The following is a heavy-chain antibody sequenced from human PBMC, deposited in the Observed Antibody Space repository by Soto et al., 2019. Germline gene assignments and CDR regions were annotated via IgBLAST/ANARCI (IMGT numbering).Heavy chain of an antibody. J-gene: IGHJ4*02. CDR1: GYTFRNYG. Sequence: QVQLVQSGAEVKKPGASVKVSCEAYGYTFRNYGIPWVRQAPGQGLEWMGWVRAYNRNTNYAQKFQERVTMTTATATSTAYIELRIRRSDDTAKYFCSSERQCESLPYWGQGTLFTVSS. CDR2: VRAYNRNT. CDR3: SSERQCESLPY. V-gene: IGHV1-18*01.